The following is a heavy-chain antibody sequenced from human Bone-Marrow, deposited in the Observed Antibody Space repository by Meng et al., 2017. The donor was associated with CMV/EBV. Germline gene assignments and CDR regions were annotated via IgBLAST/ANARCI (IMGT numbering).Heavy chain of an antibody. CDR2: IYSDGST. CDR1: GVTGGGNY. V-gene: IGHV3-53*01. J-gene: IGHJ5*02. CDR3: ARAPLVSP. Sequence: TLTLSCAATGVTGGGNYVSWVRQDPGRGLECVSDIYSDGSTYYADSVKGRFTISRDNSKTTLYLQMNSLRVEDTAVYYCARAPLVSPWGQGTLVTVSS.